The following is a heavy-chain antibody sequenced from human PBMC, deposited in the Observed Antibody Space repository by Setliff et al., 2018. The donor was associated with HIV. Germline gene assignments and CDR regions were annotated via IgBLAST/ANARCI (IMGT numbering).Heavy chain of an antibody. CDR1: GGSISGFY. J-gene: IGHJ4*02. D-gene: IGHD1-1*01. CDR3: AREAYRLPWIDN. CDR2: IYDSGAT. V-gene: IGHV4-59*12. Sequence: PSETLSLTCTVSGGSISGFYWSWIRQSPGNGLEWIGWIYDSGATKYNPSLKSQATISLETSKMQFSLKLNSVSAADTAVYYCAREAYRLPWIDNWGQGTLVTVSS.